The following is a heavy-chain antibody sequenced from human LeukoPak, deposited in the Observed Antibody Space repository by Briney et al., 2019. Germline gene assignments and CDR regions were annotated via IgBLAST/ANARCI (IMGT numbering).Heavy chain of an antibody. D-gene: IGHD3-9*01. Sequence: GGSLRLSCAASGFTFSSYAMNWVRQAPGKGLEWVAVISYDGSNKYYADSVKGRFTISRDNSKNTLYLQMNSLRAEDTAVYYCASGLYCDILTGYSYYFDYWGQGTLVTVSS. CDR3: ASGLYCDILTGYSYYFDY. V-gene: IGHV3-30*04. CDR1: GFTFSSYA. J-gene: IGHJ4*02. CDR2: ISYDGSNK.